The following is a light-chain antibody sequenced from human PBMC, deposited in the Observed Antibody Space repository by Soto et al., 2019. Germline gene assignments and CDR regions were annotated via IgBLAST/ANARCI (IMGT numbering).Light chain of an antibody. CDR3: HQYYNTPLT. Sequence: DIVMTQSPDSLAVSLGERATINCKSSQSVLYSSKNKNYLAWYQQKPGQPPRLLISWASTRESGVPDRFSGSGSGTDFTLTISSLQAEDVAVYYCHQYYNTPLTFGGGTKVEIK. J-gene: IGKJ4*01. CDR1: QSVLYSSKNKNY. V-gene: IGKV4-1*01. CDR2: WAS.